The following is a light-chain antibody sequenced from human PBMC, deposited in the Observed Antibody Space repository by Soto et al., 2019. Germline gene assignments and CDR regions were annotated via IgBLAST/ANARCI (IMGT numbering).Light chain of an antibody. V-gene: IGKV3-11*01. CDR2: DAS. J-gene: IGKJ1*01. CDR1: QSVSSY. CDR3: QQRSNWPAWT. Sequence: EIVLTQSPATLSLSPGERATLSCRASQSVSSYLAWYQQKPGQAPRLLIYDASNRATGIPARFSGSGPGTDFTLTISSLEPEDFAVYYCQQRSNWPAWTFGQGTKVDIK.